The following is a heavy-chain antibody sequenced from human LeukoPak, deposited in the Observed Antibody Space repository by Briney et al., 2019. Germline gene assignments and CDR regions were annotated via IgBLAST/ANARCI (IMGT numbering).Heavy chain of an antibody. CDR1: GFTVSSNY. Sequence: GGSLRLSCAASGFTVSSNYMSWVRQAPGKGLEGVSVIYSGGSTYYADSVKGRFTISRDNSKNTLYLQMNSLRAEDTAVYYCARHSSSWYYFDYWGQGTLVTVSS. V-gene: IGHV3-66*04. J-gene: IGHJ4*02. D-gene: IGHD6-13*01. CDR2: IYSGGST. CDR3: ARHSSSWYYFDY.